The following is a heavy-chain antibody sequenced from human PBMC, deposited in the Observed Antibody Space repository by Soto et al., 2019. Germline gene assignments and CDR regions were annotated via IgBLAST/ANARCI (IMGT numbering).Heavy chain of an antibody. Sequence: SGPTLVNPTQTLTLTCTFSGFSLSTIGVGVGWIRQPPGKSLEWLALIYWNDDKRYSPSLKSRLTITKDTSKNQVVLTMTNMDPVDTATYYCAHRRYYYDSSGYYDAFDIWGQGTMVTVSS. CDR1: GFSLSTIGVG. D-gene: IGHD3-22*01. J-gene: IGHJ3*02. CDR2: IYWNDDK. V-gene: IGHV2-5*01. CDR3: AHRRYYYDSSGYYDAFDI.